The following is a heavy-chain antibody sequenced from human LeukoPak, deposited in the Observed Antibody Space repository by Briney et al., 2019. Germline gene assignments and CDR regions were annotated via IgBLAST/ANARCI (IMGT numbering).Heavy chain of an antibody. V-gene: IGHV4-4*07. CDR1: GGSISSYY. J-gene: IGHJ4*02. Sequence: SETLSLTCTVSGGSISSYYWSWIRQPAGKGLEWIGRIYTSGSTNYNPSLKSRVTISADTSKNQFSLKLSSVTAADTAVYYCARCSMVRGPSAYFDYWGQGTLVTVSS. CDR2: IYTSGST. D-gene: IGHD3-10*01. CDR3: ARCSMVRGPSAYFDY.